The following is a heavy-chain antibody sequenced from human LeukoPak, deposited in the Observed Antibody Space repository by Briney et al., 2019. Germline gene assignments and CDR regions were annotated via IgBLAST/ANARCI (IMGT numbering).Heavy chain of an antibody. V-gene: IGHV4-59*08. CDR3: ARPPTLDI. CDR2: IYYTGST. CDR1: GGSVTSYY. D-gene: IGHD1-1*01. Sequence: PSETLSLTCTVSGGSVTSYYWSWIRQPPGKGLEWLGYIYYTGSTNYNPSLKSRVTISVDASKNQFSLKLSSVTAADTAVYYCARPPTLDIWGQGTIATVSS. J-gene: IGHJ3*02.